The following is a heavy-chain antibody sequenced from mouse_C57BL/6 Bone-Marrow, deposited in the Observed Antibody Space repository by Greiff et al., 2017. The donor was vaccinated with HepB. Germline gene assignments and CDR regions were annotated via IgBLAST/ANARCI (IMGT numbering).Heavy chain of an antibody. J-gene: IGHJ2*01. D-gene: IGHD1-1*01. CDR3: EKENYGSRSDY. CDR2: IYPGDGDT. V-gene: IGHV1-82*01. CDR1: GYAFSSSW. Sequence: QVQLQQSGPELVKPGASVKISCKASGYAFSSSWMNWVKQRPGKGLEWIGRIYPGDGDTNYNEKFKGKATLTADKSSSTAYMQLSSLTSEDSAVYFSEKENYGSRSDYWGQGTTLTVSS.